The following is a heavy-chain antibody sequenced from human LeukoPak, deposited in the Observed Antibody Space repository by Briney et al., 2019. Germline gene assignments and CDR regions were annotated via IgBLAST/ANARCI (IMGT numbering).Heavy chain of an antibody. CDR3: AKSAVPGRYYFDY. V-gene: IGHV3-33*06. Sequence: GGSLRLSCAASGFTFSNYGMHWVRQAPGKGLEWVAVTWYDGSNKYYADSVKGRFTISRDNSKNTLYLQMNSLRAEDTAVYYCAKSAVPGRYYFDYWGQGTLVTVSS. CDR1: GFTFSNYG. CDR2: TWYDGSNK. J-gene: IGHJ4*02. D-gene: IGHD2-2*01.